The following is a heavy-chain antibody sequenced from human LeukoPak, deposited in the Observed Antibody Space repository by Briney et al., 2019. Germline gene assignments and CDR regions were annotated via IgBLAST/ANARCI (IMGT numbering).Heavy chain of an antibody. Sequence: GGSLRLSCAASGFTFSSYWMHWVRQAPGKGLVWVSRINSDGSSTSYADSVKGRFTISRDNAKNTLYLQMNSLRAEDTAVYYCARERIAVATYYFDYWGQGTLVTVSS. D-gene: IGHD6-19*01. CDR3: ARERIAVATYYFDY. CDR2: INSDGSST. V-gene: IGHV3-74*01. CDR1: GFTFSSYW. J-gene: IGHJ4*02.